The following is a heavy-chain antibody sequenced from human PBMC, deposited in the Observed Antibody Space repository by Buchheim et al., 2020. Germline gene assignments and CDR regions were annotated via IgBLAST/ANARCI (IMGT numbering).Heavy chain of an antibody. CDR1: GFTFSSYE. D-gene: IGHD6-19*01. CDR2: ISSSGSTI. V-gene: IGHV3-48*03. Sequence: EVQLVESGGGLVQPGGSLRLSCAASGFTFSSYEMNWVRQAPGKGLEWVSYISSSGSTIYYADSVKGRFTIFRENAKNQLHLQMNSLRAEDTAVYYCARAYCPAYSSGWYYFDYWGQGTL. J-gene: IGHJ4*02. CDR3: ARAYCPAYSSGWYYFDY.